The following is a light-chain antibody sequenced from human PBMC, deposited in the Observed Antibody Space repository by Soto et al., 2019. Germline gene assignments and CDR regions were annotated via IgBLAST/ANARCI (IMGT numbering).Light chain of an antibody. CDR2: DSS. J-gene: IGKJ4*01. CDR1: QSVGTY. CDR3: RQRSDWPST. V-gene: IGKV3-11*01. Sequence: EIVLTQSPATLSLSPGERATLSCRASQSVGTYFAWYQQKPGQAPRLLIYDSSNRATGIPARFSGSGSGTDFTLTISSLEPEDFAVYYFRQRSDWPSTFGGGTKVAIK.